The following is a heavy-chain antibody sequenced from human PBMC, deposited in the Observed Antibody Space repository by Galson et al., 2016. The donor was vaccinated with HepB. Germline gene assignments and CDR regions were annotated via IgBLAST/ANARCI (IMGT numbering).Heavy chain of an antibody. J-gene: IGHJ6*03. CDR1: GFNVSSNY. D-gene: IGHD1-26*01. CDR2: IYSGGRT. V-gene: IGHV3-53*01. CDR3: ARGGHNEGIEYYYYYYMDV. Sequence: SLRLSCAVLGFNVSSNYLSWVRQAPGKGLEWVSVIYSGGRTYCADSVKGRFTISRDNSKNTLYLQMNSLRAEDTAVYYCARGGHNEGIEYYYYYYMDVWGKGTTVTVSS.